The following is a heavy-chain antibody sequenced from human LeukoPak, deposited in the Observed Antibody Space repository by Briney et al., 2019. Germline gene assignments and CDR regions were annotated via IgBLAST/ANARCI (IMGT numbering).Heavy chain of an antibody. CDR1: GGSITSSSHF. V-gene: IGHV4-39*07. Sequence: SETLSLTCTVSGGSITSSSHFWAWIRQPPGKGLEWIGEINHSGSTNYNPSLKSRVTISVDTSKNQFSLKLSSVTAADTAVYYCASNYYGSGSYYFADYWGQGTLVTVSS. CDR3: ASNYYGSGSYYFADY. J-gene: IGHJ4*02. CDR2: INHSGST. D-gene: IGHD3-10*01.